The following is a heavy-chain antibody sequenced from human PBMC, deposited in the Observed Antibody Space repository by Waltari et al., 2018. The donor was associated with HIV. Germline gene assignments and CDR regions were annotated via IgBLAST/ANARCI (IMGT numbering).Heavy chain of an antibody. J-gene: IGHJ4*02. CDR2: IRSSRSTI. CDR3: ARDRYGDYTLDY. V-gene: IGHV3-48*04. CDR1: GFTFSSYS. Sequence: EVQLVESGGGLVQPVGSLRRSCAASGFTFSSYSMNWVRPAAGKEREGVAYIRSSRSTIYYADSVKGRFTISRDNAKNSLYLQMNSLRAEDTAVYYCARDRYGDYTLDYWGQGTLVTVSS. D-gene: IGHD4-17*01.